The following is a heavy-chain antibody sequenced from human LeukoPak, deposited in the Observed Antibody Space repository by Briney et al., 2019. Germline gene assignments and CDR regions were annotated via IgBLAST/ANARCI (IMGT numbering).Heavy chain of an antibody. V-gene: IGHV4-61*02. D-gene: IGHD6-19*01. Sequence: PSETLSLTCTVSGGSISSGSYYWSWIRQPAGKGLEWIGRIYTSGSTYYNPSLKSRVTISVDTSKNQFSLKLSSVTAADTAVYYCARDSSIVVAGMGVAVDYWGQGALVTVSS. J-gene: IGHJ4*02. CDR2: IYTSGST. CDR1: GGSISSGSYY. CDR3: ARDSSIVVAGMGVAVDY.